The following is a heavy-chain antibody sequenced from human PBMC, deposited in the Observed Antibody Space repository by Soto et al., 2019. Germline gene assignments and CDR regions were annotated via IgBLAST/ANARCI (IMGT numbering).Heavy chain of an antibody. D-gene: IGHD4-17*01. V-gene: IGHV3-30-3*01. CDR2: ISYDGSNK. CDR3: ARGGTTVTTFYDY. Sequence: GGSLRLSCAASGFTFSSYAMHWVRQAPGKGLEWVAVISYDGSNKYYANSVKGRFTISRDNSKNTLYLQMNSLRAEDTAVYYCARGGTTVTTFYDYWGQGTLVTVSS. J-gene: IGHJ4*02. CDR1: GFTFSSYA.